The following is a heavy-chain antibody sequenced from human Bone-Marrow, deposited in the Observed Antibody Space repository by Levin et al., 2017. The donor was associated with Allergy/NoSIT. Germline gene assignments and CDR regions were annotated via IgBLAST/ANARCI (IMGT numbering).Heavy chain of an antibody. D-gene: IGHD6-19*01. Sequence: SETLSLTCTVSGGSISSGDYYWSWIRQPPGKGLEWIGYIYYSGSTYYNPSLKSRVTISVDTSKNQFSLKLSSVTAADTAVYYCARETVALYYFDYWGQGTLVTVSS. V-gene: IGHV4-30-4*01. J-gene: IGHJ4*02. CDR2: IYYSGST. CDR1: GGSISSGDYY. CDR3: ARETVALYYFDY.